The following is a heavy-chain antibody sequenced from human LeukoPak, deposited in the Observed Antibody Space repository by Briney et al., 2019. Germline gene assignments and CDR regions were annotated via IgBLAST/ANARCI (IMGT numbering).Heavy chain of an antibody. Sequence: GESLKISCKGSGYSFTSYWIGWVRQMPGKGLEWMGIIYPGDSDTRYSPSFQGQVTISADKSISTAYLQWSSLKAPDTAMYYCARRNVAYYGSGSPIDYWGQGTLVTVSS. CDR2: IYPGDSDT. CDR3: ARRNVAYYGSGSPIDY. V-gene: IGHV5-51*01. J-gene: IGHJ4*02. CDR1: GYSFTSYW. D-gene: IGHD3-10*01.